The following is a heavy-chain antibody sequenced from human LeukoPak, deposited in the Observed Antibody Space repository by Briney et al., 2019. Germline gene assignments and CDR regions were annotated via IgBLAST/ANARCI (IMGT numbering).Heavy chain of an antibody. Sequence: GGSLRLSCAASGFTFSNYGMSWVRQAPGKGLEWVSAISGSGGDTYYADSVKGRFTISRDNSKNTLSLQMKSLRAEDTATYYCRPIYYYAMDVWGQGTTVTVSS. CDR3: RPIYYYAMDV. J-gene: IGHJ6*02. CDR1: GFTFSNYG. V-gene: IGHV3-23*01. D-gene: IGHD3-9*01. CDR2: ISGSGGDT.